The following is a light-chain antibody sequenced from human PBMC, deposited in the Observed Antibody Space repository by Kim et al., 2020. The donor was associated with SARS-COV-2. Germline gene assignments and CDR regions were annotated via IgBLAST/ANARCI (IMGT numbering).Light chain of an antibody. Sequence: EIVMTQSPATLSVSPGERATLSCRASQSVNSNLAWYQQKPGQAPRLLIYGASTRATDIPARFSGSGSGTEFTLIISNLHSEDIAVYYCQQYDNWPPYTFGQGTKLEI. CDR1: QSVNSN. CDR2: GAS. J-gene: IGKJ2*01. CDR3: QQYDNWPPYT. V-gene: IGKV3-15*01.